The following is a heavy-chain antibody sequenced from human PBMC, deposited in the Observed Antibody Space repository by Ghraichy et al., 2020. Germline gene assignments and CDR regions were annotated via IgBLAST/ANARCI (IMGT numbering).Heavy chain of an antibody. D-gene: IGHD3-3*01. CDR2: IHSSGTT. CDR3: ARAKQPLRFLEWSIGDAFDI. J-gene: IGHJ3*02. CDR1: GDSISSGRYY. V-gene: IGHV4-61*02. Sequence: SETQSLTCTVSGDSISSGRYYWSWIRQPAGKRLEWIGRIHSSGTTSDNPSLKSRVAMSVDTSKNQFSLRLKSLTAADTAVYYCARAKQPLRFLEWSIGDAFDIWGQGTMVTVSS.